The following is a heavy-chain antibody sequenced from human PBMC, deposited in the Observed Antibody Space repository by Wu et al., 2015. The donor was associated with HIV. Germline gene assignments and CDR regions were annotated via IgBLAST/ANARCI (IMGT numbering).Heavy chain of an antibody. J-gene: IGHJ4*02. V-gene: IGHV1-69*12. CDR3: ARDVPLLGQT. CDR1: GGTFNNFA. Sequence: QVQLVQSGAEMRKPGSSVKVSCKASGGTFNNFAFSWVRQAPGQGLEWMGGIIPMFGTPNYAQTFEGRLIITAEESTTTVYMELRRLRSGDTAFYFCARDVPLLGQTWGQGTLVTVS. D-gene: IGHD3/OR15-3a*01. CDR2: IIPMFGTP.